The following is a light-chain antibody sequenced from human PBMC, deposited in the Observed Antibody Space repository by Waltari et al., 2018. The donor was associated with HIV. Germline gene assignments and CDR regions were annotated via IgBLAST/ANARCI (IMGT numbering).Light chain of an antibody. V-gene: IGLV1-47*01. CDR3: CSYAGSHWV. Sequence: QSVLTQPPSASGTPGQRVTISCSGSSSNIGSNYVYWYQQVPGTAPKLLLYRNNQRPSGVPDRFSGSKSGTSASLAISGLRSEDEADYYCCSYAGSHWVFGGGTKLTVL. J-gene: IGLJ3*02. CDR2: RNN. CDR1: SSNIGSNY.